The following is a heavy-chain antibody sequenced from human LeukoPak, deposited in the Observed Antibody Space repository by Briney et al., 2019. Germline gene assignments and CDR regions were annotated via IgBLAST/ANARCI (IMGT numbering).Heavy chain of an antibody. Sequence: GGSLRLSCVASGFTFSSYAMSWVRQAPGKGLEWVSAMSGSGGSTYYADSVKGRFTISRDNSKNTLYLQMNSLRAEDTAVYYCARETYYYGSGSYYNLDYWGQGTLVTVSS. CDR1: GFTFSSYA. CDR3: ARETYYYGSGSYYNLDY. CDR2: MSGSGGST. D-gene: IGHD3-10*01. V-gene: IGHV3-23*01. J-gene: IGHJ4*02.